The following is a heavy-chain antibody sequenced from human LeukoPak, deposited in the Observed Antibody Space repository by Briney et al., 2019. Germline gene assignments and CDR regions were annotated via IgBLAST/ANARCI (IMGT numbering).Heavy chain of an antibody. Sequence: ASETLSLTCAVYGGSFSGYYWSWIRQPPGKGLEWIGEINHSGSTNYNPSLKSRVTISVDTSKNQFSLKLSSVTAADTAVYYCARWVAVAGTRAFDIWGQGTMVTVSS. CDR1: GGSFSGYY. CDR2: INHSGST. J-gene: IGHJ3*02. D-gene: IGHD6-19*01. CDR3: ARWVAVAGTRAFDI. V-gene: IGHV4-34*01.